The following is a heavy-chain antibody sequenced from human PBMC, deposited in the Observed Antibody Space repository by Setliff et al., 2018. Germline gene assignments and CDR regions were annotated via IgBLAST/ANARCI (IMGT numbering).Heavy chain of an antibody. CDR1: GFTFSSYW. Sequence: GGSLRLSCAASGFTFSSYWMHWVRQAPGKGLVWVSRINSDGSSTSYADSVKGRFTISRDNAKNSLYLQMNSLRAEDTAVYYCARAPSTRGYSGYDSWGQGTLVTVSS. V-gene: IGHV3-74*01. CDR3: ARAPSTRGYSGYDS. CDR2: INSDGSST. D-gene: IGHD5-12*01. J-gene: IGHJ5*02.